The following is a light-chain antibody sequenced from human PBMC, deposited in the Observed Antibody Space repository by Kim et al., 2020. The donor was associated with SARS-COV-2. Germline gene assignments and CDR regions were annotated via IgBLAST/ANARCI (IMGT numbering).Light chain of an antibody. V-gene: IGLV3-21*04. CDR1: TIVTQS. Sequence: PGGAARLTCGGNTIVTQSVHWDQQRPGQAPMVVIFYDGDRPSGVSERFSGSNSGDTATLTVSRVEAGDEADYYCQLWDNDSDHWVFGGGTQLTVL. CDR3: QLWDNDSDHWV. CDR2: YDG. J-gene: IGLJ3*02.